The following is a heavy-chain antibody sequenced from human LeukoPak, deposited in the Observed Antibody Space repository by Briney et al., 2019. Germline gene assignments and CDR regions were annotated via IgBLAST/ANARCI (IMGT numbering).Heavy chain of an antibody. D-gene: IGHD3-10*01. CDR3: ARKSSITMVRGVSNWFDP. J-gene: IGHJ5*02. CDR1: GGSISSSSYS. CDR2: IYHSGRT. Sequence: SETLSLTCTVSGGSISSSSYSWGWIRQSPGKGLEWIGTIYHSGRTYYIPSLRTRVTISVDTPKNQFSLKLSSVTAADTAVYYCARKSSITMVRGVSNWFDPWGQGTLVTVSS. V-gene: IGHV4-39*01.